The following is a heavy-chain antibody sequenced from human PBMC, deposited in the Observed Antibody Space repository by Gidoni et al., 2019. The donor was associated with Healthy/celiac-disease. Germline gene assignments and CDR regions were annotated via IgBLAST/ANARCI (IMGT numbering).Heavy chain of an antibody. J-gene: IGHJ5*02. Sequence: GQGLEWMGRIIPILGIANYAQKFQGRVTITADKSTSTAYMELSSLRSEDTAVYYCARTGLAGPWGQGTLVTVSS. V-gene: IGHV1-69*02. CDR3: ARTGLAGP. D-gene: IGHD3-10*01. CDR2: IIPILGIA.